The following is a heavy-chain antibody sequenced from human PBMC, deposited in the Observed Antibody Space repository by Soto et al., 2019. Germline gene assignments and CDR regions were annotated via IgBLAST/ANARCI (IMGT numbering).Heavy chain of an antibody. Sequence: QLQLQESGPGLVKPSETLSLTCTVSGGSISSSSYYWGWIRQPPGKGLEWIGSIYYSGSTYYNPSLKSRDTISVDTSKNQFSLRLSSVTAADTAVYYCARADNIVLVPAAIFDYWGQGTLVTASS. D-gene: IGHD2-2*01. V-gene: IGHV4-39*01. CDR3: ARADNIVLVPAAIFDY. CDR2: IYYSGST. CDR1: GGSISSSSYY. J-gene: IGHJ4*02.